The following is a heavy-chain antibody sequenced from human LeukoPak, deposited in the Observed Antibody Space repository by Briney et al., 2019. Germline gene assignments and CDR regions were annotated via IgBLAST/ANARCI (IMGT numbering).Heavy chain of an antibody. Sequence: GRSLRLSCAASGFTFDDYAMHWVRQAPGKGLEWVSGISWNSGSIGYADSVKGRFTISRDKAKNSLYLQMNSLRAEDTALYYCAKDKHSSSWYYFDYWGQGTLVTVSS. CDR2: ISWNSGSI. CDR1: GFTFDDYA. D-gene: IGHD6-13*01. J-gene: IGHJ4*02. V-gene: IGHV3-9*01. CDR3: AKDKHSSSWYYFDY.